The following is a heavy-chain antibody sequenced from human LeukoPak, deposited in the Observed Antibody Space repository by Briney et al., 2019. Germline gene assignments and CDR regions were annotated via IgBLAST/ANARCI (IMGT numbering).Heavy chain of an antibody. J-gene: IGHJ5*01. CDR2: IATSGSTI. Sequence: AGGSLRLSCAASGFTFSSYEMNWVRQAPGKGLEWVAYIATSGSTIYYADSLKGRFTISRDNAKNSLYLQMNSLRAEDTAVYYCARDTEGYSSGWFDSWGQGTLVTVSS. D-gene: IGHD6-19*01. CDR3: ARDTEGYSSGWFDS. CDR1: GFTFSSYE. V-gene: IGHV3-48*03.